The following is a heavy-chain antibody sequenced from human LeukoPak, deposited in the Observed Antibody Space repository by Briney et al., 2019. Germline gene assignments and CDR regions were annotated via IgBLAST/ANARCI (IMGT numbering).Heavy chain of an antibody. CDR3: ARDGPSQSPYASFDP. CDR1: GCSISSYY. Sequence: SETLSLTCTVSGCSISSYYWSWIRQPPGKGLEGIGYIYYSGSTNYNPSRKSRVTISVDTSKNQFSLKLSSVTAADTAVYYCARDGPSQSPYASFDPWGQGTLVTVSS. J-gene: IGHJ5*02. CDR2: IYYSGST. D-gene: IGHD2-2*01. V-gene: IGHV4-59*01.